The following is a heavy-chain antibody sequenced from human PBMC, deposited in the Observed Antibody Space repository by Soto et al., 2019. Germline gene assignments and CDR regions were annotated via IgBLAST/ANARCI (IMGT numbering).Heavy chain of an antibody. CDR3: ARRPRPTIYDGMDV. V-gene: IGHV4-4*02. J-gene: IGHJ6*02. D-gene: IGHD5-12*01. CDR2: IYQSGST. Sequence: QVQLQETGPGLVKPSGNLSLTCAVSGGSISSSNWWRWVRQPPGQGMEWIGEIYQSGSTNYNQSLKSRVNISVDKSMNHFSLKLSSVTAADRAVYYCARRPRPTIYDGMDVWGQGTTVTVSS. CDR1: GGSISSSNW.